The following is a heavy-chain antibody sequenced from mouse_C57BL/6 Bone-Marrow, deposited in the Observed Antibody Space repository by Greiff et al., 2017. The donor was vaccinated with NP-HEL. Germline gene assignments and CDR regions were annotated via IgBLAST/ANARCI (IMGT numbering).Heavy chain of an antibody. Sequence: EVQGVESGGGLVKPGGSLKLSCAASGFTFSDYGMHWVRQAPEKGLEWVAYISSGSSTIYYADTVKGRFTISRDNAKNTLFLQMTSLRSEDTAMYYCARRVYYYGSSYAMDYWGQGTSVTVSS. J-gene: IGHJ4*01. CDR1: GFTFSDYG. CDR2: ISSGSSTI. D-gene: IGHD1-1*01. CDR3: ARRVYYYGSSYAMDY. V-gene: IGHV5-17*01.